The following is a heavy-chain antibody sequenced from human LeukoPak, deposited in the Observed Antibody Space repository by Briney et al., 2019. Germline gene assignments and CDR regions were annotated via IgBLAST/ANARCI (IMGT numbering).Heavy chain of an antibody. CDR1: SLSYQTYA. Sequence: SVRLLRGAWSLSYQTYAMQWVRQARGKGLEEGALIWHDESHTLYTDSVTGRFTISRDNSKNTVYLQMNSLGGEDTAVYYCAREIFGSGSYPDYWGQGTLVTVSS. V-gene: IGHV3-33*01. D-gene: IGHD3-10*01. CDR2: IWHDESHT. J-gene: IGHJ4*02. CDR3: AREIFGSGSYPDY.